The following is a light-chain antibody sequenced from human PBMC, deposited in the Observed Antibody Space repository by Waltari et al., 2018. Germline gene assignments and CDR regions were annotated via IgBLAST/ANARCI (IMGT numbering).Light chain of an antibody. J-gene: IGLJ3*02. CDR2: KND. Sequence: QSVLTQPPSASGTPGQRVLISCSGSSSNLGSNYVYWYQQIPGTAPKLLIYKNDQRPSAVPDRFSGSKSGTSASLAISGLRSEDEADYFCASWDGSLSGRVFGGGTKLTVL. CDR1: SSNLGSNY. CDR3: ASWDGSLSGRV. V-gene: IGLV1-47*01.